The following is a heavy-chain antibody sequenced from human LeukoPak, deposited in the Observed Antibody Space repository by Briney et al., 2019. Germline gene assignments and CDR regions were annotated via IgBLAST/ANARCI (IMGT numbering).Heavy chain of an antibody. CDR3: ARAGVDDSSGYYYLDY. J-gene: IGHJ4*02. CDR1: GGSISSSNW. D-gene: IGHD3-22*01. CDR2: IYHSGST. Sequence: SGTLSLTCAVSGGSISSSNWWSWVRQPPGKGLEWIGEIYHSGSTNYNPSLKSRVTISVDKSKNQFSLKLSSVTAADTAVYYCARAGVDDSSGYYYLDYWGQGTLVTVSS. V-gene: IGHV4-4*02.